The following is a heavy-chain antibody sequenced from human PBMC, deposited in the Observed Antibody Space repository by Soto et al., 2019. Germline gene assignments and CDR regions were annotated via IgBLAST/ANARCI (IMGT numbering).Heavy chain of an antibody. CDR3: ARTPRYPDRAFDI. D-gene: IGHD3-9*01. V-gene: IGHV2-70*04. Sequence: SGPTLVNPTQTRTLTCTFSGFSLSTSGMRVSWIRQPPGKALEWLARIDWDDDKFYSTSLKTRLTISKDTSKNQVVLTMTNMDPVDTASYYCARTPRYPDRAFDIWGQGTMVTVSS. CDR1: GFSLSTSGMR. J-gene: IGHJ3*02. CDR2: IDWDDDK.